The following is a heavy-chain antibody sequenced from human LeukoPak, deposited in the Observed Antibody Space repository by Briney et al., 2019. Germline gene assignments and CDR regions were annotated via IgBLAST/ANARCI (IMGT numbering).Heavy chain of an antibody. CDR2: IIPIFGTA. D-gene: IGHD3-22*01. CDR3: ARGDSSGYYWYLDY. V-gene: IGHV1-69*13. Sequence: ASVKVSCKASGGTFSSYAISWVRQAPGQGLEWMGGIIPIFGTANYAQKFQGRVTITADESTSTAYMELSRLSSEDTTVYYCARGDSSGYYWYLDYWGQGTLVTVSS. J-gene: IGHJ4*02. CDR1: GGTFSSYA.